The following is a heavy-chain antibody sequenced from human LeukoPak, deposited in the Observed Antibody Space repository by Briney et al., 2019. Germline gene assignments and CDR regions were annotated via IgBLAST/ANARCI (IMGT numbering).Heavy chain of an antibody. V-gene: IGHV3-9*01. CDR3: AKDKYSSSPWSGFDP. CDR2: ISWNSGSI. J-gene: IGHJ5*02. Sequence: GGSLRLSCAASGFTFDGYAMHWVRQAPGKGLEWVSGISWNSGSIGYADSVKGRFTISRDNAKNSLYLQMNSLRAEDTALYYCAKDKYSSSPWSGFDPWGQGTLVTVSS. CDR1: GFTFDGYA. D-gene: IGHD6-6*01.